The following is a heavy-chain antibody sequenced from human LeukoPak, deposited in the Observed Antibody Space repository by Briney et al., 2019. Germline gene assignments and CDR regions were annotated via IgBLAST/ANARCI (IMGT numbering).Heavy chain of an antibody. V-gene: IGHV3-7*01. CDR1: GFTFSSYW. CDR3: ARDPDSGSYANQFDY. J-gene: IGHJ4*02. Sequence: GSLRLSCAASGFTFSSYWMSWVRQAPGKGLEWVANIKQDGSEKYYVDSVKGRFTISRDNAKNSLYLQMNSLRAEDTAVYYCARDPDSGSYANQFDYWGQGTLVTVSS. D-gene: IGHD1-26*01. CDR2: IKQDGSEK.